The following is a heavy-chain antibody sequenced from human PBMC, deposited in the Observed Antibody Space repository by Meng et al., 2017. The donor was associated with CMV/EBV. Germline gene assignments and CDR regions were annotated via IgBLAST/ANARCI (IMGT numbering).Heavy chain of an antibody. J-gene: IGHJ6*02. Sequence: GESLKISCAASGFTFSSYAMHWVRQAPGKGLEWVSYISSSGSTIYYADSVKGRFTISRDNAKNSLYLQMNSLRAEDTAVYYCAKDVSGIGDFWSGYSVYYGMDVWGQGTTVTVSS. D-gene: IGHD3-3*01. CDR1: GFTFSSYA. V-gene: IGHV3-48*04. CDR2: ISSSGSTI. CDR3: AKDVSGIGDFWSGYSVYYGMDV.